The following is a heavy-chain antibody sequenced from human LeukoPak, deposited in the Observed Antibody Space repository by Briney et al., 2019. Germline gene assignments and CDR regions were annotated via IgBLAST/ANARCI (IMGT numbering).Heavy chain of an antibody. CDR2: IYSTGTT. Sequence: PSETLSLTCTVSGGSVSGYFWSWIRQPPGKGPEWIGCIYSTGTTNYSPSLSSRVTISVDTSKNQLSLNLRFVTATDTAVYHCARHNPPPTGFCSGTSCFMSGSQYFYMDVWGKGTSVTVS. CDR1: GGSVSGYF. J-gene: IGHJ6*03. CDR3: ARHNPPPTGFCSGTSCFMSGSQYFYMDV. V-gene: IGHV4-4*09. D-gene: IGHD2-2*01.